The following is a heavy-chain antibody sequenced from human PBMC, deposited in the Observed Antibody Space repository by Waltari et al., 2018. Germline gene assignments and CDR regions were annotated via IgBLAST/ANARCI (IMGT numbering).Heavy chain of an antibody. CDR1: GGSISSSSYY. D-gene: IGHD5-18*01. Sequence: QLQLQESGPGLVKPSETLSLTCTVSGGSISSSSYYWGWIRQPPGKGLEWIGSIYYSRSTYYNPSLKSRVTRSVDTSKNQFSLKLSSVTAADTAVYYCARQTWIQLWLYAFDIWGQGTMVTVSS. CDR2: IYYSRST. CDR3: ARQTWIQLWLYAFDI. J-gene: IGHJ3*02. V-gene: IGHV4-39*01.